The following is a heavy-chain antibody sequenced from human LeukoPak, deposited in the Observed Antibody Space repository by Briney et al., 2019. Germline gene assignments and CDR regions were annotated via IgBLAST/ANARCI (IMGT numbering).Heavy chain of an antibody. V-gene: IGHV1-2*02. D-gene: IGHD3-16*01. CDR1: GYTFTGYY. Sequence: GASVKVSCKASGYTFTGYYMHWVRQAPGQGLEWMGWINPNSGGTNYAQKFQGRVTMTRDTSISTAYMELSRLRSDDTAVYYCARYEQDYYYYYGMDVWGQGTTVTVSS. J-gene: IGHJ6*02. CDR2: INPNSGGT. CDR3: ARYEQDYYYYYGMDV.